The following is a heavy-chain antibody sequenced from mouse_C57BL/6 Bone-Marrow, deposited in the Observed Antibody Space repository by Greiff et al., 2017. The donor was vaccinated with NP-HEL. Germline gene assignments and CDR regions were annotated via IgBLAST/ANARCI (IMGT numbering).Heavy chain of an antibody. D-gene: IGHD2-2*01. CDR2: IDPENGDT. J-gene: IGHJ1*03. Sequence: VQLQQSGAELVRPGASVKLSCTASGFNIKDDYMHWVKQRPEQGLEWIGWIDPENGDTEYASKFQGKATITADTSSNTAYLQLSSLTSEDTAVEYCTTPYGYHWYCDVWGRGTTVTVSA. CDR3: TTPYGYHWYCDV. V-gene: IGHV14-4*01. CDR1: GFNIKDDY.